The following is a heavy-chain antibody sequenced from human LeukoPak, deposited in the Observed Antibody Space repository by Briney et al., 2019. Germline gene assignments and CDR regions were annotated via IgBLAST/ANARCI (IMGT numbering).Heavy chain of an antibody. CDR2: IKQDGSEK. CDR1: RLTFSRYD. V-gene: IGHV3-7*01. Sequence: PGGSLRLSCAASRLTFSRYDMKWVRQAPGKGLEWVANIKQDGSEKYYVDSVKGRFTISRDNAKNSLYLQMNSLRAEDTAVYYCAYMLLFGVVIRPEYFQHWGQGTLVTVSS. J-gene: IGHJ1*01. CDR3: AYMLLFGVVIRPEYFQH. D-gene: IGHD3-3*01.